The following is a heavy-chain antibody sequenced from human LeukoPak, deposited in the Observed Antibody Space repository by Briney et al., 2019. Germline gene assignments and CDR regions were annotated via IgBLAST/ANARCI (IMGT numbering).Heavy chain of an antibody. J-gene: IGHJ3*02. V-gene: IGHV3-30*04. CDR2: ISYDGSNK. D-gene: IGHD5-12*01. CDR3: ARGASGYQGWGAFDT. CDR1: GFTFSSYA. Sequence: GGSLRLSCAASGFTFSSYAMHWVRQAPGKGLEWVAVISYDGSNKYYADSVKGRFTISRDNSKNTLYLQMNSLRAEDTAVYYCARGASGYQGWGAFDTWGQGTTVTVSS.